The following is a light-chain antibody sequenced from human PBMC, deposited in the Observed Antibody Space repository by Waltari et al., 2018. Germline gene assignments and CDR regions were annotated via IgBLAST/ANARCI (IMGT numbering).Light chain of an antibody. CDR2: DVS. CDR1: SRDVGGYNY. V-gene: IGLV2-11*01. J-gene: IGLJ2*01. Sequence: QSALTQPRSVSGSPGQSVTISCTGTSRDVGGYNYVSWYQQHPGKVPKLIIFDVSTRPSGVPKRFSGSKSGNTASLTISGLLAEDEADYYCCSYAGSYTLIFGGGTKMTVL. CDR3: CSYAGSYTLI.